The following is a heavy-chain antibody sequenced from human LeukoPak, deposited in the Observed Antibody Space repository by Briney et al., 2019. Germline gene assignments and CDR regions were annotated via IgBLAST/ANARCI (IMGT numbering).Heavy chain of an antibody. J-gene: IGHJ4*02. Sequence: GSLRLSRAASGFTFSSYAMSWVRQAPGKGLEWVSAISGSGGSSYYADSVKGRFTISRDNSKNTLYLQMNSLRAEDTAVYYCAGYYDILTGYYTFDYWGQGTLVTVSS. CDR3: AGYYDILTGYYTFDY. CDR2: ISGSGGSS. D-gene: IGHD3-9*01. V-gene: IGHV3-23*01. CDR1: GFTFSSYA.